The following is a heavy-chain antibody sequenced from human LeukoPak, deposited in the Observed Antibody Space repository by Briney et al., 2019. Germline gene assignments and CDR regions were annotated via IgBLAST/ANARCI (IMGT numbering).Heavy chain of an antibody. CDR3: ARHLFGLRRWFDP. J-gene: IGHJ5*02. D-gene: IGHD3-10*02. CDR2: MHHSGSA. Sequence: SETLSLTCTVSGGSISSYYWSWIRQSPGKGLEWIGFMHHSGSANSNPSLRSRVTTSMDTSKNQFSLKLSSVTAADTAVYYCARHLFGLRRWFDPWGQGTLVTVSS. V-gene: IGHV4-59*08. CDR1: GGSISSYY.